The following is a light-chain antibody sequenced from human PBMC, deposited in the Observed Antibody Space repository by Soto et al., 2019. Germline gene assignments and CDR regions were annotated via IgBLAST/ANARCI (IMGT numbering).Light chain of an antibody. V-gene: IGLV2-14*01. J-gene: IGLJ3*02. CDR2: DVS. Sequence: QSALTQPASVPGSPGQSITISCTGTSSYVGGYNYVSWYQQHPGKAPKHMIYDVSNRPSGVSNRFSGSKSGNTASLTISGLQAEDEADYYCSSYTSSSTLVFGGGTKLTVL. CDR1: SSYVGGYNY. CDR3: SSYTSSSTLV.